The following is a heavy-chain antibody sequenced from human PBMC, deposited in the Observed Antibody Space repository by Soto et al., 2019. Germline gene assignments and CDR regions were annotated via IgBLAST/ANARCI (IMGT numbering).Heavy chain of an antibody. CDR1: GFTFSSYS. V-gene: IGHV3-21*01. J-gene: IGHJ4*02. D-gene: IGHD6-13*01. CDR3: AGDVSRSDY. Sequence: EVQLVESGGGLVKPGGSLRLSCAASGFTFSSYSMNWVRQAPGKGLEWVSSISSSSSYIYYADSVKGRFTISRDNAKNSLYLQMNTRSAEDTAVYYCAGDVSRSDYWGQGTLVTVSS. CDR2: ISSSSSYI.